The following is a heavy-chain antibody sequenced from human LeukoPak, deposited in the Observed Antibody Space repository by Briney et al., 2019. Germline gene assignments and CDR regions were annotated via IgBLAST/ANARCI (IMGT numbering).Heavy chain of an antibody. D-gene: IGHD3-10*01. J-gene: IGHJ4*02. Sequence: SETLSLTCTVSGGSISSYYWSWIRQPPGKGLEWIGYIYYSGSTNYNPSLKSRVTISVDTSKNQFSLKLSSVTAADPAVYYCAREGHYYGSGSYYFDYWGQGTLVTVSS. CDR1: GGSISSYY. V-gene: IGHV4-59*01. CDR2: IYYSGST. CDR3: AREGHYYGSGSYYFDY.